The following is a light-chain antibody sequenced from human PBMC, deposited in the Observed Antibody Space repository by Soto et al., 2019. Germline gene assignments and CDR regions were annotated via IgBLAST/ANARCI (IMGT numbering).Light chain of an antibody. V-gene: IGLV3-27*01. CDR1: VLAKKY. CDR2: KDS. J-gene: IGLJ2*01. Sequence: SYERTQPSSVSVSPGQTARITCSGDVLAKKYARWFQQKPGQAPVLVIYKDSERPSGIPERFSGSSSGTTVTLTISGAQVEDEADYYCYSAADNNLVFGGATKLTVL. CDR3: YSAADNNLV.